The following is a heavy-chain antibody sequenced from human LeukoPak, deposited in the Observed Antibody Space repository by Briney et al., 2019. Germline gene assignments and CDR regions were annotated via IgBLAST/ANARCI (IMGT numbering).Heavy chain of an antibody. CDR1: GFTFSSYG. CDR2: IWYDGSNK. Sequence: PGGSLRLSCAASGFTFSSYGMHWVRQAPGKGLEWVAVIWYDGSNKYYADSVKGRFTISRDNSKNTLYLQMNSLRAEDTAVYCCARDLRHSSSSGFDYWGQGTLVTVSS. CDR3: ARDLRHSSSSGFDY. D-gene: IGHD6-6*01. V-gene: IGHV3-33*01. J-gene: IGHJ4*02.